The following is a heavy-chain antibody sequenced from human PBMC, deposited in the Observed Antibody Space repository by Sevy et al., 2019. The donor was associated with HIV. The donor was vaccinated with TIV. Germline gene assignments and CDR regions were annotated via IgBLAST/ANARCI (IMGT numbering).Heavy chain of an antibody. Sequence: GGSLRLSCVASGFIFSSYEMNWVRQAPGKGLEWVSYITNSGSSVYYSDSVRGRFTISRDNAKNSLFLQMNSLRAEDTALYYCARDLPPSATTGSHFDYWGRGTLVTVSS. V-gene: IGHV3-48*03. CDR1: GFIFSSYE. J-gene: IGHJ4*02. CDR3: ARDLPPSATTGSHFDY. CDR2: ITNSGSSV. D-gene: IGHD4-17*01.